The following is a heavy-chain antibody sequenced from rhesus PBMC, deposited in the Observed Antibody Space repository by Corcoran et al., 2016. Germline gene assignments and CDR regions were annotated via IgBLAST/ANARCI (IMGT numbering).Heavy chain of an antibody. CDR1: GGALRDDYY. CDR3: ARDSTIVVVKF. D-gene: IGHD3-16*01. V-gene: IGHV4-106*01. CDR2: IYGSGGGT. J-gene: IGHJ4*01. Sequence: QVQLQESGPGLVKPSETLSLTCAVSGGALRDDYYWSWIRQPPGKGLEWIGYIYGSGGGTNYNPSLKNRVTISIDTSKNQFSLKLSSVTAADTAVYYCARDSTIVVVKFWGQGVLVTVSS.